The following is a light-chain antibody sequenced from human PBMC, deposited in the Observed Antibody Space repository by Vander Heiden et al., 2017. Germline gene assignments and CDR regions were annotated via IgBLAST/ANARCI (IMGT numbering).Light chain of an antibody. V-gene: IGLV1-40*01. CDR2: GNT. CDR1: SSKIGAGYG. J-gene: IGLJ2*01. Sequence: QSVLTQPPSVSGAPGQMIIISCTGRSSKIGAGYGVNWYQQLTGTAPKRLMYGNTNRHSGVPDRFSGSKSGNSASLAITGLQAEDEADYYCKSDDRSRSVVFGGGTKLTVL. CDR3: KSDDRSRSVV.